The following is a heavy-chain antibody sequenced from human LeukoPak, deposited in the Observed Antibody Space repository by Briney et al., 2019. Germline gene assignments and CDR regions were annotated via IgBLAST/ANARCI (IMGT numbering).Heavy chain of an antibody. CDR3: GSLTVVARDH. Sequence: PGGSLRLSCAAFGFSFSTHWMHWVRQAPGKGLVYVAQINSDGSATAYADSVKGRFTISRDNAKNTLYLDMSSLRAGDTAVYYCGSLTVVARDHWGQGTLVTVSS. CDR2: INSDGSAT. J-gene: IGHJ4*02. V-gene: IGHV3-74*01. D-gene: IGHD3-22*01. CDR1: GFSFSTHW.